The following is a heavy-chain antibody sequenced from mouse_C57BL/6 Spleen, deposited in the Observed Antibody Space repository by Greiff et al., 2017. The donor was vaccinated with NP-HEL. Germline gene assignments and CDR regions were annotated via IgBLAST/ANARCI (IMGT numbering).Heavy chain of an antibody. CDR2: IYPGSGST. V-gene: IGHV1-55*01. CDR3: ARGGSGDAWFAY. CDR1: GYTFTSYW. Sequence: QVQLKQPGAELVKPGASVKMSCKASGYTFTSYWITWVKQRPGQGLEWIGDIYPGSGSTNYNEKFKSKATLTVVTSSSTAYMQLSSLTSEDSAVYYCARGGSGDAWFAYWGQGTLVTVSA. D-gene: IGHD3-2*02. J-gene: IGHJ3*01.